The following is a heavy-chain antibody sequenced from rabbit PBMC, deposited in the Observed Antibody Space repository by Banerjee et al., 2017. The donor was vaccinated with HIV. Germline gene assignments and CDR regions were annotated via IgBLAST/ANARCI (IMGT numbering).Heavy chain of an antibody. V-gene: IGHV1S40*01. CDR3: ARDLVAVIGWNFNL. CDR1: GVSFSSSSY. D-gene: IGHD1-1*01. J-gene: IGHJ4*01. Sequence: QSLEESGGDLVKPGASPTLTCTASGVSFSSSSYMCWVRQAPGKGLEWIACINIVTGKSVYASWAKGRFTMSRISSTTVTLQMTSLTAADTATYFCARDLVAVIGWNFNLWGPGTLVTVS. CDR2: INIVTGKS.